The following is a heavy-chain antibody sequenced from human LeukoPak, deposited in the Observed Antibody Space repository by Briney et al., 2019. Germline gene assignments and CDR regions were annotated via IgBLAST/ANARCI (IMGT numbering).Heavy chain of an antibody. CDR2: IYSGGST. CDR1: GFTVSSNY. CDR3: ARDHSSSTFDP. Sequence: PGGSLRLSCAASGFTVSSNYMSWVRQAPGKGLEWVSVIYSGGSTYYAVSVKGRFTISRDNSKNTLYLQMNSLRVEDTAVYYCARDHSSSTFDPWGQGTLVTVSS. V-gene: IGHV3-53*01. J-gene: IGHJ5*02. D-gene: IGHD6-6*01.